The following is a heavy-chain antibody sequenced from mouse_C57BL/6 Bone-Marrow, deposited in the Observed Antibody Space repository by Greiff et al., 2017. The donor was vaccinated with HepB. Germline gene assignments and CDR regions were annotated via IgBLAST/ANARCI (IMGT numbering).Heavy chain of an antibody. CDR2: IYPGDGDT. CDR3: ARGDCLFAY. V-gene: IGHV1-82*01. Sequence: VQVVESGPELVKPGASVKISCKASGYAFSSSWMNWVKQRPGKGLEWIGRIYPGDGDTNYNGKFKGKATLTADKSSSTAYMQLSSLTSEDSAVYFCARGDCLFAYWGQGTLVTVSA. J-gene: IGHJ3*01. CDR1: GYAFSSSW.